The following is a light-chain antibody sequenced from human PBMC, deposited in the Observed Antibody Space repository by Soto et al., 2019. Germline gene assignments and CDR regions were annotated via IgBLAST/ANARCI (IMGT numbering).Light chain of an antibody. V-gene: IGKV3-11*01. Sequence: EIVLTQSPATLSLSPGERATLSCRASQSVSSYLAWYQQKPGQVPRLLIYDASNRATCIPARFSGSGSGTDFTLTISSLEHEDFAVYYCQQRSNWSLTFGGGTKVDIK. CDR3: QQRSNWSLT. CDR1: QSVSSY. CDR2: DAS. J-gene: IGKJ4*01.